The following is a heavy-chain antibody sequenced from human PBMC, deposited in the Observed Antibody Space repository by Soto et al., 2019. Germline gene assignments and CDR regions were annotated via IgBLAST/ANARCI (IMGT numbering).Heavy chain of an antibody. CDR1: GFTFGRYA. V-gene: IGHV3-23*01. Sequence: PGGSLRLSCAASGFTFGRYAMSWGRQAPGKGLEWVSVITGSGDNIYYADSVKGRFAISRDNSQNTVSLQMNSLRADDTAVYYCARERSGRAEHWGQGTQVTVSS. CDR2: ITGSGDNI. CDR3: ARERSGRAEH. J-gene: IGHJ1*01. D-gene: IGHD1-26*01.